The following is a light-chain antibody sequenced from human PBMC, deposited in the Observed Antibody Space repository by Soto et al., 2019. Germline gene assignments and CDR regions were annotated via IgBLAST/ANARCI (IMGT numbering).Light chain of an antibody. CDR1: QNINSY. Sequence: EIVLTQSPATLSLSPGERATLSCRASQNINSYFSWYQHRPGHAPRLLIYDATERAPGIPARFSGSGSGTDFTLTISRLEPEDFAVYFCHQRINWPFTFVQGTKLEI. V-gene: IGKV3-11*01. CDR3: HQRINWPFT. CDR2: DAT. J-gene: IGKJ2*01.